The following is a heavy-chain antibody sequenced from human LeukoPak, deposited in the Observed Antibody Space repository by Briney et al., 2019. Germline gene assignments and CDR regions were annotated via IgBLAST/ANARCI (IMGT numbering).Heavy chain of an antibody. Sequence: SAETLSLTCTVSGGSISSYYWSWIRQPPGKGLEWIGNIYYSGSTNYNPSLKSRVTISVDTSKNQFSLKLSSVTAADTAVYYCASRYYYDSSGYSPFDYWGQGTLVTVSS. V-gene: IGHV4-59*01. CDR2: IYYSGST. J-gene: IGHJ4*02. D-gene: IGHD3-22*01. CDR1: GGSISSYY. CDR3: ASRYYYDSSGYSPFDY.